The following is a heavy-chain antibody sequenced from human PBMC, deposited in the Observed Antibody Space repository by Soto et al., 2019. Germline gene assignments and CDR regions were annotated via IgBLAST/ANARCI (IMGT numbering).Heavy chain of an antibody. CDR2: SGTE. Sequence: SGGSLRLSCAASGFTLTNYAMSWVRQAPGKGLEWVSSGTEYYADSVKGRFSSSRDISKNRMYLQMNSLRAEDTAVYYCAKGTSPYSGSSEGFFDYWGQGTLVTVSS. V-gene: IGHV3-23*01. CDR3: AKGTSPYSGSSEGFFDY. D-gene: IGHD1-26*01. J-gene: IGHJ4*02. CDR1: GFTLTNYA.